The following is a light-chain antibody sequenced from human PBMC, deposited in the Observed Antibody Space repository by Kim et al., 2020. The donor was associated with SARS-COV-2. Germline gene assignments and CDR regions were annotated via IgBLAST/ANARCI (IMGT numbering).Light chain of an antibody. Sequence: STGERATLSCRASQSVTHNYFAWYQQKPGQAPRPLIYGASNRAIGIPDRFSGSGSGTDFTLPISRLEPGDSAVYYCQQCGGSPMYTFGQGTKLEI. CDR2: GAS. CDR1: QSVTHNY. V-gene: IGKV3-20*01. CDR3: QQCGGSPMYT. J-gene: IGKJ2*01.